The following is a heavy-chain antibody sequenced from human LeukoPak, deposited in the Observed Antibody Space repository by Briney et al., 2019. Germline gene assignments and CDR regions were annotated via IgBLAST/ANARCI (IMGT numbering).Heavy chain of an antibody. CDR1: GFIFSSYE. CDR3: AREGKYSSGLSLGY. V-gene: IGHV3-48*03. J-gene: IGHJ4*02. Sequence: GGSLRLSCAASGFIFSSYEMNWVRQAPGKGLEWVSYISSSGSTIYYADSVKGRFTISKDDAKNSLYLQMNSLRADDTAVYYCAREGKYSSGLSLGYWGQGTLVTVSS. CDR2: ISSSGSTI. D-gene: IGHD6-19*01.